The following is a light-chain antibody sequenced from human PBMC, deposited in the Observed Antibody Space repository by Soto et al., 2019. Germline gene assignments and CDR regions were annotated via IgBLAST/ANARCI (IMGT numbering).Light chain of an antibody. CDR1: HSDIGAGYG. V-gene: IGLV1-40*01. CDR3: SSYVGTNSDVA. Sequence: QSVLTQPPSVTGAPGQRVTISCTGSHSDIGAGYGVHWYQQFPHSAPKLLIYDTTNRPSGVPDRFSGSRSGTSASLAITGLQAEDEADYYCSSYVGTNSDVAFGGGTKLTVL. CDR2: DTT. J-gene: IGLJ2*01.